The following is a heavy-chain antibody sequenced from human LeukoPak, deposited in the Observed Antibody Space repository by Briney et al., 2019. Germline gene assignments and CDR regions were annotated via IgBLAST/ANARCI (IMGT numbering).Heavy chain of an antibody. Sequence: ASVQVSCKASGYTFTSYYIHWVRQAPGQGLEWMGIINPSGGGTNYAQTLQGRVTMTRDTSTSTVYMELNSLRSEDTAVYYCARDRGYSYDFSYFDYWGQGTKIIVSS. CDR2: INPSGGGT. V-gene: IGHV1-46*04. J-gene: IGHJ4*02. CDR1: GYTFTSYY. CDR3: ARDRGYSYDFSYFDY. D-gene: IGHD5-18*01.